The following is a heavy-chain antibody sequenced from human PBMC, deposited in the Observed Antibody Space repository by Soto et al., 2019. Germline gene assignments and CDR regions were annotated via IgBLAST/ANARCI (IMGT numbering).Heavy chain of an antibody. Sequence: PRGSLRLSCASSGFTFSSYSMNWVRQAPGKGLEWVSSISSSSSYIYYADSVKGRFTISRDNAKNSLYLQMNSLRAEDTAVYYCARDIKAGLTTNRDFDYWGQGTLVIVSS. D-gene: IGHD1-1*01. J-gene: IGHJ4*02. CDR2: ISSSSSYI. CDR3: ARDIKAGLTTNRDFDY. V-gene: IGHV3-21*01. CDR1: GFTFSSYS.